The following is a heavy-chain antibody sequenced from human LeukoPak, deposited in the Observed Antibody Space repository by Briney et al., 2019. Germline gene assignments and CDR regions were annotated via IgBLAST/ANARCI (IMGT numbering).Heavy chain of an antibody. V-gene: IGHV3-74*01. Sequence: PGGSLRLSCAASGFMFSSHWMHWVRQAPGKGLVWVSRLNSDGSSTHYADSVKGRFTISRDNARNTLYLQMNSLRAEDTAVYYCARGSGDKRAYDIWGQGRMVTVSS. D-gene: IGHD1-14*01. CDR2: LNSDGSST. CDR3: ARGSGDKRAYDI. CDR1: GFMFSSHW. J-gene: IGHJ3*02.